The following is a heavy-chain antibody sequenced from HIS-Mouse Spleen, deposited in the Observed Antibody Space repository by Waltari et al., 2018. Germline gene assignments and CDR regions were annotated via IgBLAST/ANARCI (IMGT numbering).Heavy chain of an antibody. CDR3: AREIPYSSSWYDWYFDL. Sequence: QLQPQESGPGLVKPSETLFLTCTVSGGSISSSSSFSGWTRPPPGKGLEWIGSIYYSGSTYYNPSLKSRVTISVDTSKNQFSLKLSSVTAADTAVYYCAREIPYSSSWYDWYFDLWGRGTLVTVSS. V-gene: IGHV4-39*07. D-gene: IGHD6-13*01. CDR2: IYYSGST. CDR1: GGSISSSSSF. J-gene: IGHJ2*01.